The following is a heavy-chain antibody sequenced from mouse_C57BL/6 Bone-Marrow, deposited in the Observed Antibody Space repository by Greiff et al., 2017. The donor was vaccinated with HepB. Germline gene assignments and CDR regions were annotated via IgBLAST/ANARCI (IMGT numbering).Heavy chain of an antibody. Sequence: QVQLQQSGAELVRPGTSVKVSCKASGYAFTNYLIEWVKQRPGQGLEWIGVINPGSGGTNYNEKFKGKATLTADKSSSTAYMQLSRLTSEDSAVYFCARFLGYYLFDYWGQGTTLTVSS. V-gene: IGHV1-54*01. J-gene: IGHJ2*01. CDR3: ARFLGYYLFDY. CDR2: INPGSGGT. D-gene: IGHD2-3*01. CDR1: GYAFTNYL.